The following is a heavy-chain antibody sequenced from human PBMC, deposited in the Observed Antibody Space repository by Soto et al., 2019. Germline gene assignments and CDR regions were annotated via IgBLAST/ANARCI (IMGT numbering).Heavy chain of an antibody. CDR2: IYYSGST. CDR1: GGSISSSSYY. D-gene: IGHD6-13*01. CDR3: ARLGGDLVQARWDFDY. Sequence: QLQLQESGPGLVKPSETLSLTCTVSGGSISSSSYYWGWIRQPPGKGLEWIGSIYYSGSTYYNPSLKSRVTISVDTSKNQFSLKLSSVTAADTAVYYCARLGGDLVQARWDFDYGGQGTLVTVSS. V-gene: IGHV4-39*01. J-gene: IGHJ4*02.